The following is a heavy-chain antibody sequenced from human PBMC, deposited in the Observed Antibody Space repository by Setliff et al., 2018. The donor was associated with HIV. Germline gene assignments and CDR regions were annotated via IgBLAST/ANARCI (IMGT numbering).Heavy chain of an antibody. CDR2: IIPIFRTP. CDR3: ASPRVLGAVTPRVAY. D-gene: IGHD2-2*01. Sequence: SVKVSGKASGGTFSTDTISWVRQAPGQGLEWMGGIIPIFRTPKYAQKFQDRVTITADESTSTAYMELSSLRSEDTAMYYCASPRVLGAVTPRVAYWGQVTPVTVSS. CDR1: GGTFSTDT. J-gene: IGHJ4*02. V-gene: IGHV1-69*13.